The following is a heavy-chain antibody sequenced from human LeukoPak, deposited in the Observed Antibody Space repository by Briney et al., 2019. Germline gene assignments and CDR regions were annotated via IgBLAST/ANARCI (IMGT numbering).Heavy chain of an antibody. D-gene: IGHD3-10*01. Sequence: ASVKVSCKASGYSFSSYDINWVRQATGQGPEWIGWMNPSSGNTGYAQRFQGRVTMTRDTSTSTAYLELSSLTSEDTAVYYCAAHTYYFSSGSFGHWGQGTLVTASS. CDR3: AAHTYYFSSGSFGH. J-gene: IGHJ4*02. CDR1: GYSFSSYD. CDR2: MNPSSGNT. V-gene: IGHV1-8*01.